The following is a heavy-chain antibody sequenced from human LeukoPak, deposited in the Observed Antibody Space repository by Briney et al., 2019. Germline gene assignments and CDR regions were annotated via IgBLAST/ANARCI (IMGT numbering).Heavy chain of an antibody. CDR1: GFTFSSYA. V-gene: IGHV3-23*01. CDR3: AKGHRSSGSYYFDY. J-gene: IGHJ4*02. CDR2: ISGSGGST. D-gene: IGHD6-19*01. Sequence: GGSLRLSCAASGFTFSSYAMSWVRQAPGKGLEWVSAISGSGGSTYYADSVKGRFTVSRGNSKNTLYLQMNSLRAEDTAVYYCAKGHRSSGSYYFDYWGQGTLVTVSS.